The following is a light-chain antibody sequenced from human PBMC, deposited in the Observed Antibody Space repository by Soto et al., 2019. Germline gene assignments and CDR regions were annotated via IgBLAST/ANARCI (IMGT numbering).Light chain of an antibody. CDR3: QKYNSAPLT. J-gene: IGKJ4*01. CDR2: AAS. CDR1: QGIANY. Sequence: DIQMTQSPSSLSASVGDRVTITCRASQGIANYLAWYQQKPGKVPRLLIYAASGLQSGVPSRFSGRGSGIVFTLTIASLQPEDVATYYCQKYNSAPLTFGGGTKVEI. V-gene: IGKV1-27*01.